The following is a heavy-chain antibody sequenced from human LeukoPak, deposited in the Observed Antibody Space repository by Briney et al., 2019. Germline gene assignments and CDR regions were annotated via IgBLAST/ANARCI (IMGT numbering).Heavy chain of an antibody. D-gene: IGHD5-24*01. CDR3: ARVCRDGYLMDY. CDR1: GGTFSSYA. J-gene: IGHJ4*02. V-gene: IGHV1-69*05. CDR2: IIPIFGTA. Sequence: ASVKVSCKASGGTFSSYAISWVRQAAGQGLEWMGGIIPIFGTANYAQKFQGRVTITTDESTSTAYMELSSLRSEDTAVYYCARVCRDGYLMDYWGQGTLVTVSS.